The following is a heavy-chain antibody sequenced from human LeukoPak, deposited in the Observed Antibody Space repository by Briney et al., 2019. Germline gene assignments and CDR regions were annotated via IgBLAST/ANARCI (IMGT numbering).Heavy chain of an antibody. J-gene: IGHJ4*02. CDR1: GNTFTSYY. V-gene: IGHV1-46*01. CDR2: ISPSGGST. CDR3: ARGSVGTVTTFDY. Sequence: ASVKVSCKASGNTFTSYYIHWVRQAPGQGLEWMGIISPSGGSTSYAQTFEGRVTMTRDTSTSTVYMELSSLRSDDTAIYYCARGSVGTVTTFDYWGQGTLVTVSS. D-gene: IGHD4-17*01.